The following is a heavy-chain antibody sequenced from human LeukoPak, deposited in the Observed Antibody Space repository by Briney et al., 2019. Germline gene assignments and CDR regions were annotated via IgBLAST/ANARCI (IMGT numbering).Heavy chain of an antibody. CDR1: GFSFNTYE. Sequence: GGSLRLSCAASGFSFNTYEMIWVRQAPGKGLERVSYSSRSGTTVYYADSVKGRFTISRDNAKTSLYLRMNNLRAEDTAVYYCARRAVYAFDYWGQGTLVTVSS. CDR2: SSRSGTTV. V-gene: IGHV3-48*03. D-gene: IGHD2-8*01. CDR3: ARRAVYAFDY. J-gene: IGHJ4*02.